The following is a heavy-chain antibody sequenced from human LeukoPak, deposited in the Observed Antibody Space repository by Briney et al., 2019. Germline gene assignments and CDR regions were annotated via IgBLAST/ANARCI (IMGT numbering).Heavy chain of an antibody. J-gene: IGHJ3*02. Sequence: GGSLRLSCAASGFTFSSYGMHWVRQAPGKGLEWVAVISYDGSNKYYADSVKGRFTISRDNSKNTLYLQMNSLRAEDTAVYYCAKSVGAAAYAFDIWGQGTMVTVSS. V-gene: IGHV3-30*18. CDR2: ISYDGSNK. CDR3: AKSVGAAAYAFDI. CDR1: GFTFSSYG. D-gene: IGHD6-13*01.